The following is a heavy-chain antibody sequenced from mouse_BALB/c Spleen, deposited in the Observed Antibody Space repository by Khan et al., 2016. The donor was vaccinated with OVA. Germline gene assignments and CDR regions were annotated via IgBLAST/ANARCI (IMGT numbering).Heavy chain of an antibody. CDR2: IWNDGNT. D-gene: IGHD2-10*01. J-gene: IGHJ4*01. V-gene: IGHV2-6-1*01. Sequence: VEPVESGPGLVAPSQSLSITCTISGFSLTNYGVHWVRQPPGKGLEWLVVIWNDGNTAYNSALKSRLTISKDNSKSQVFLKMNSLQTDDTAMYFGARQPYYHYNIMDYWGQGTSVTVSS. CDR3: ARQPYYHYNIMDY. CDR1: GFSLTNYG.